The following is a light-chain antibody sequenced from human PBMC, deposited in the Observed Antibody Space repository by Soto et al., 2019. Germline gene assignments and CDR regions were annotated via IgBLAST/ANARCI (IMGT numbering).Light chain of an antibody. CDR2: EVS. J-gene: IGLJ3*02. CDR3: CSYTSTSGRV. Sequence: QSVLTQPASVSGSPGQSITISCTGTSSDVGGYDYVSWYQQHPGRAPKVMIFEVSKRPSGVSNRFSGSKSGNTASLTISGLQAEDEADYYCCSYTSTSGRVFGGGTKLTVL. V-gene: IGLV2-14*01. CDR1: SSDVGGYDY.